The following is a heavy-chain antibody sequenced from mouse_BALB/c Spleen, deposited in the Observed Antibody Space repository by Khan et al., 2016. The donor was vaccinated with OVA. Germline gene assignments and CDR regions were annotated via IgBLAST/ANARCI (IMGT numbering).Heavy chain of an antibody. D-gene: IGHD2-14*01. J-gene: IGHJ4*01. CDR2: IWGGGGT. CDR3: ARAYYRYDGYYAMDY. V-gene: IGHV2-6-4*01. CDR1: GFSLSRYN. Sequence: VQLKESGPGLVAPSQSLSITCTVSGFSLSRYNIHWVRQPPGKGLEWLGMIWGGGGTDYNSTLKSRLSISKDNSKSQVFLKMNSLQTVDTAMNYCARAYYRYDGYYAMDYWGQGTSVTVSS.